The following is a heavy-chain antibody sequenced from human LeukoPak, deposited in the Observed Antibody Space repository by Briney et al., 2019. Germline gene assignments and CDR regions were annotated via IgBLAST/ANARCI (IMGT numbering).Heavy chain of an antibody. CDR2: IYYSGST. CDR3: ARGGRSSSWANWFDP. CDR1: GGSISSSSYY. V-gene: IGHV4-39*07. J-gene: IGHJ5*02. D-gene: IGHD6-13*01. Sequence: PSETLSLTCTVSGGSISSSSYYWGWIRQPPGKGLEWIGSIYYSGSTYYNPSLKSRVTISVDTSKNQFSLKLSSVTAADTAVYYCARGGRSSSWANWFDPWGQGTPVIVSS.